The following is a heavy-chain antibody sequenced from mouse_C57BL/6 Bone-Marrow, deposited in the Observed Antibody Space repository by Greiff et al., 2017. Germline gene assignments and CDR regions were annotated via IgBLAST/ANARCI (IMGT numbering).Heavy chain of an antibody. CDR1: GFTFSSYG. D-gene: IGHD1-1*01. V-gene: IGHV5-6*01. CDR3: AREAVGRCYAMDY. Sequence: EVKLMESGGDLVKPGGSLKLSCAASGFTFSSYGMSWVRQTPDKRLEWVATISSGGSYTYYPDTLKGRFTITRDNAKNTLYLQMSSLKSEDTAIYYCAREAVGRCYAMDYWGQGTSVNVSS. J-gene: IGHJ4*01. CDR2: ISSGGSYT.